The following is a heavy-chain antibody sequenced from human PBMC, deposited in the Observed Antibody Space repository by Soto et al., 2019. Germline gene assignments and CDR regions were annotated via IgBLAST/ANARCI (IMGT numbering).Heavy chain of an antibody. D-gene: IGHD6-13*01. J-gene: IGHJ6*02. Sequence: PGGSLRLSCAASGFTVSSNYMSWVRQAPGKGLEWVSVIYSGGSTYYADSVMGRFTISRDNSKNTLYLQMNSLRAEDTAVYYCARDGIAVAGAEYHYYYGMDVWGQGTTVTVSS. CDR1: GFTVSSNY. CDR2: IYSGGST. V-gene: IGHV3-66*01. CDR3: ARDGIAVAGAEYHYYYGMDV.